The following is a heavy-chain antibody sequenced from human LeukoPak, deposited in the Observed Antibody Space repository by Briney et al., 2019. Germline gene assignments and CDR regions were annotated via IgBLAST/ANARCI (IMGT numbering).Heavy chain of an antibody. Sequence: GGSLRLSCAASGFTFSSYGMHWVRQAPGKGPEWVAVIWYDGSNKYYADSVKGRFTISRDNSKNTLYLQMNSLRAEDTAVYYCARVNSGSYSDYWGQGILVTVSS. CDR3: ARVNSGSYSDY. J-gene: IGHJ4*02. V-gene: IGHV3-33*01. CDR2: IWYDGSNK. D-gene: IGHD1-26*01. CDR1: GFTFSSYG.